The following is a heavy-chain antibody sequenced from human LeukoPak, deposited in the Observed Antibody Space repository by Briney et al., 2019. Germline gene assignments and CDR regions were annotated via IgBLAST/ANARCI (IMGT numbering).Heavy chain of an antibody. D-gene: IGHD2-2*01. CDR1: GFSFSGST. J-gene: IGHJ5*02. CDR2: T. CDR3: TRLGGGSPDLIIVPGANKLKWYDP. Sequence: GGSLMLSCATSGFSFSGSTMHWVRQAPGKGLEWLCHTYAASVEGRFTISRDDSKSTAYLQMNSLKIEDTALYHCTRLGGGSPDLIIVPGANKLKWYDPWGQGTLVTVSS. V-gene: IGHV3-73*01.